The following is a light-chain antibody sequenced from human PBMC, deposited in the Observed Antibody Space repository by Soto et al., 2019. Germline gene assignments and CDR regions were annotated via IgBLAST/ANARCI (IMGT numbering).Light chain of an antibody. Sequence: DIVLTQSPGTLSMSPGERATLSCRASQSFSSSFFAWYQQKPGQAPRLLIYGASIRATGIPDRFSGSGSGTDFTLTISRLEPEDSAVFYCQHYCSPPWTFGQGTKVEIK. V-gene: IGKV3-20*01. CDR3: QHYCSPPWT. CDR1: QSFSSSF. CDR2: GAS. J-gene: IGKJ1*01.